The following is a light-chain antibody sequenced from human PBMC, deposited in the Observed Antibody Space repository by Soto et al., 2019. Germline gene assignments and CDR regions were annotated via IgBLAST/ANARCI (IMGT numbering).Light chain of an antibody. CDR3: HQYNDGPGGT. Sequence: VITQAPATLAVSPGETATLSCRASQSVSNNLARYQQKPGQAPRLLIFGASTRATGIPVRFSGSGSGRQFTLTISSLQSEDFAVYHCHQYNDGPGGTLGQGTKVDIK. CDR2: GAS. V-gene: IGKV3-15*01. J-gene: IGKJ1*01. CDR1: QSVSNN.